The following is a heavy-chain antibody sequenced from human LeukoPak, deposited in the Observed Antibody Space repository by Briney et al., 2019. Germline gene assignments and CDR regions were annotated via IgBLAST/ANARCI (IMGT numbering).Heavy chain of an antibody. CDR3: ARDRSGAVGGTPDY. J-gene: IGHJ4*02. CDR2: ISAYNGNT. CDR1: GNTFISYG. Sequence: GASVKVSCKASGNTFISYGISWVRQAPGQGLEWMGWISAYNGNTNYAQKFQGRVTMTTDTSTSTGYMELRSLRSDDTAVYYCARDRSGAVGGTPDYWGQGTLVTVSS. D-gene: IGHD6-19*01. V-gene: IGHV1-18*01.